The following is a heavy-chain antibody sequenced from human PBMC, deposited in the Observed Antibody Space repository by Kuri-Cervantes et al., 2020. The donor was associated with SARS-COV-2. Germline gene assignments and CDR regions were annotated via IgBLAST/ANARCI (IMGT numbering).Heavy chain of an antibody. CDR1: GGTFSSYV. CDR3: ATALRIVVVPAANLGVDAFDI. J-gene: IGHJ3*02. Sequence: SVKVSCKASGGTFSSYVISWVRQAPGQGLEWMGGIIPIFGTANYAQKFQGRVTITTDESTSTAYMELSSLRSEETAVYYCATALRIVVVPAANLGVDAFDIWGQGTMSPSPQ. CDR2: IIPIFGTA. D-gene: IGHD2-2*01. V-gene: IGHV1-69*05.